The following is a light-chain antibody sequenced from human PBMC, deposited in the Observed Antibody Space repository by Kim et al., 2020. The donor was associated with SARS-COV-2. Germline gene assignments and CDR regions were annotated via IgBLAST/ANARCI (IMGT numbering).Light chain of an antibody. CDR3: QQYGET. CDR1: QSISSW. J-gene: IGKJ1*01. Sequence: DMQMTQSPSTLSASVGDRVTITCRASQSISSWLAWYQQKPGKAPKLLIYKASSLESGVPSRFSGSGSGTEFTLTISSLQPDDFATYYCQQYGETFGQGTKVDIK. V-gene: IGKV1-5*03. CDR2: KAS.